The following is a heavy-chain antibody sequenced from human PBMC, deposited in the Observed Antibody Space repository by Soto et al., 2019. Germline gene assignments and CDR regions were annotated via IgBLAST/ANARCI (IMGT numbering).Heavy chain of an antibody. CDR1: GGSISSYY. J-gene: IGHJ4*02. CDR2: IYYSGST. CDR3: ARRYCTNGVCYSDY. V-gene: IGHV4-59*08. D-gene: IGHD2-8*01. Sequence: SETLSLTCTVSGGSISSYYWSWIRQPPGKGLEWIGYIYYSGSTNYNPSLKSRVTISVDTSKNQFSLKLSSVTAADTAVYYCARRYCTNGVCYSDYWGQGTLVTVSS.